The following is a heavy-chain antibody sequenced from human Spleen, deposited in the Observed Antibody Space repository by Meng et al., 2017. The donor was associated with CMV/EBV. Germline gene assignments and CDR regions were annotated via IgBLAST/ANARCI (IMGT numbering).Heavy chain of an antibody. D-gene: IGHD1-1*01. CDR3: ARGRTTSDY. J-gene: IGHJ4*02. V-gene: IGHV3-21*04. CDR1: GFTFSNAW. CDR2: ISSSSSYI. Sequence: VQLVESGGGLVKPGGSLRLSCAASGFTFSNAWMSWVRQAPGKWLEWVSSISSSSSYIYYADSVKGRFTISRDNAKNSLYLQMNSLRAEDTAVYYCARGRTTSDYWGQGTLVTVSS.